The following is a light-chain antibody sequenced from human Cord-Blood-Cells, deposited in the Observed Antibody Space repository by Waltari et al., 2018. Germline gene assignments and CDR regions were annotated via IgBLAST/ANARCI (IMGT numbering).Light chain of an antibody. V-gene: IGLV2-23*02. J-gene: IGLJ1*01. CDR3: CSYAGSSTYV. Sequence: QSALTQPASVSGSPGQSITISCTGTSSDVGSYTLVSWYQQHPGKAPKLMIYEVSKRPSGVSTRFSGSKSGNTASLTISGLQAEDEADYYCCSYAGSSTYVFGTGTKVTVL. CDR1: SSDVGSYTL. CDR2: EVS.